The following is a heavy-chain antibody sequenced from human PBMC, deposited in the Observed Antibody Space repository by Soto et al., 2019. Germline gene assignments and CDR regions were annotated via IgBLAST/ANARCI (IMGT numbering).Heavy chain of an antibody. D-gene: IGHD4-17*01. J-gene: IGHJ4*02. V-gene: IGHV3-30*18. CDR2: ISDDGSNK. CDR3: AKDRYGDYVGGHFDY. CDR1: GITFSNYG. Sequence: QVQLVESGGGVVQPGRSLRLSCAASGITFSNYGIHWVRQAPGKGLEWVAVISDDGSNKNYADSVKGRFTISRDNSKNTLYLQMNSLRVEDTAVYYCAKDRYGDYVGGHFDYWGQGTLVTASS.